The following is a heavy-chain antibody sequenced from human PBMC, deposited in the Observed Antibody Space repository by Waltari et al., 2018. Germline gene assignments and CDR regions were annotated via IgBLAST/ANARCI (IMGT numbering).Heavy chain of an antibody. CDR2: VDPEDGET. V-gene: IGHV1-69-2*01. CDR3: ATAYYYDSSGYYYYYGMDV. J-gene: IGHJ6*02. Sequence: EVQLVQSGAEVKKPGATVKISCTVSGYTFTDYYMPWVQQAPGKGLEWMGLVDPEDGETIYAEKFQGRVTITADTSTDTAYMELSSLRSEDTAVYYCATAYYYDSSGYYYYYGMDVWGQGTTVTVSS. CDR1: GYTFTDYY. D-gene: IGHD3-22*01.